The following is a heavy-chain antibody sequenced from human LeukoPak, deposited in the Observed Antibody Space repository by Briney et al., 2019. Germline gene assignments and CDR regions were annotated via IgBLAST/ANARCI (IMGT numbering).Heavy chain of an antibody. D-gene: IGHD3-22*01. V-gene: IGHV4-31*03. CDR3: ARRSSGETFDY. Sequence: PSETLSLTCTVSGGSISSGGYYWSWIRQHPGKGLEWIGYIYYSGSTYYNPTLKSRITISVDTSKNQFSLKLSSVTAADTAVYYCARRSSGETFDYWGQGTLVTVSS. CDR2: IYYSGST. J-gene: IGHJ4*02. CDR1: GGSISSGGYY.